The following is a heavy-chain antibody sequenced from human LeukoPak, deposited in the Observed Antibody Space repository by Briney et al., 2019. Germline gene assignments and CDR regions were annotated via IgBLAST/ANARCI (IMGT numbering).Heavy chain of an antibody. CDR3: AKSDGHGTGYGFHI. D-gene: IGHD6-19*01. Sequence: PGGSLRLSCAASGFTFNDYAMYWVRQSPGRGLEGVALIRDDGSDTYHADSVKGRFTISRDNSKNTVFLRMNSLRGEDSAIYYCAKSDGHGTGYGFHIWGQGTMVTVSS. CDR1: GFTFNDYA. J-gene: IGHJ3*02. V-gene: IGHV3-30*02. CDR2: IRDDGSDT.